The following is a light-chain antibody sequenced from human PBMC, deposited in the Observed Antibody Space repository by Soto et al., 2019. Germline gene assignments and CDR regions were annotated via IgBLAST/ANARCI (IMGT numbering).Light chain of an antibody. CDR3: HQLNDYPLT. J-gene: IGKJ4*01. CDR1: QGISTY. CDR2: AAS. Sequence: DIPLTQAPSFLSASVGDRVTITCRASQGISTYLPWYQQKPGKAPTLLISAASTLQSGVPSRCRGIGSETDFTLTLSSLQPEDFATYYLHQLNDYPLTFGGGTKVEIK. V-gene: IGKV1-9*01.